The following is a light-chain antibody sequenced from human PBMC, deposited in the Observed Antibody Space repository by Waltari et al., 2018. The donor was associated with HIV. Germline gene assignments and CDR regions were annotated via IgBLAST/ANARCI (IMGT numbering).Light chain of an antibody. V-gene: IGKV3-15*01. CDR2: GAS. J-gene: IGKJ5*01. CDR3: QQYNNWPSEVT. Sequence: EIVMTQSPATLYVSPGERVTISCRASQSVSGSVACYQQKPGQAPRLLLYGASTRATGVPARFSGSGSGTEFTLTVSSLQSEDFGIYYCQQYNNWPSEVTFGQGTRLEI. CDR1: QSVSGS.